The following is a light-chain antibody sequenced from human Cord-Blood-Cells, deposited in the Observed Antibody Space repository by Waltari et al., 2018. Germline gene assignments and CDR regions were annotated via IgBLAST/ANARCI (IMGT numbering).Light chain of an antibody. CDR2: AAS. Sequence: DIQMTQSPSSLSASVGDRVTITCRASQSISSYLNWYQQKPGKAPKLLIYAASSLQSGVPSRFSGSGSGTDFTLTISSLQPADFATDYCQQSYSTPWTFGQGTKVEIK. V-gene: IGKV1-39*01. CDR3: QQSYSTPWT. CDR1: QSISSY. J-gene: IGKJ1*01.